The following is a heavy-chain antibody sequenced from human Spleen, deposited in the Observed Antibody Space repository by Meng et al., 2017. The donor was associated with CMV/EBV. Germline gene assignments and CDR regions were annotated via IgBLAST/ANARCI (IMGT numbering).Heavy chain of an antibody. CDR1: GYTFTSYG. D-gene: IGHD3-3*01. CDR2: ISAYNGNT. Sequence: GESLKISCKASGYTFTSYGISWVRQAPGQGLEWMGWISAYNGNTNYAQKLQGRVTMTTDTSTSTAYMELRSLRSDDTAVYYCARDNGEDFWSGYSIYYYYYGMDVWGQGTTVTVSS. J-gene: IGHJ6*02. V-gene: IGHV1-18*01. CDR3: ARDNGEDFWSGYSIYYYYYGMDV.